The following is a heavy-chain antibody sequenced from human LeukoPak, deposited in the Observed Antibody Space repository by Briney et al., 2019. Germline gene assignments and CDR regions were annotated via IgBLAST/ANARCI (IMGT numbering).Heavy chain of an antibody. V-gene: IGHV4-38-2*02. D-gene: IGHD6-19*01. CDR2: IYHSGST. Sequence: PSETLSLTCTVSGYSISSGYYWGWIRQPPGKGLEWIGSIYHSGSTYYNPSLKSRVTISVDTSKNQFSLKLSSVTAADTAVYYCARHSVAGSFDYWGQGTLVTVSS. CDR3: ARHSVAGSFDY. J-gene: IGHJ4*02. CDR1: GYSISSGYY.